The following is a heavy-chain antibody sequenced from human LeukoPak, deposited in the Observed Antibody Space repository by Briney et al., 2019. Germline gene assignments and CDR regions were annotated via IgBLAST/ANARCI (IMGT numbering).Heavy chain of an antibody. D-gene: IGHD3-10*01. Sequence: PSETLSLTCTVSGGSISSDYWSWIRQPPGKGLEWIAYISYRGSTSYNPSLKSRVTISLDKSKDQFSLKLNSVTAADTAVYYCARGGVYYGSGSNWFDPWGQGTLVTVSS. CDR1: GGSISSDY. CDR2: ISYRGST. CDR3: ARGGVYYGSGSNWFDP. V-gene: IGHV4-59*12. J-gene: IGHJ5*02.